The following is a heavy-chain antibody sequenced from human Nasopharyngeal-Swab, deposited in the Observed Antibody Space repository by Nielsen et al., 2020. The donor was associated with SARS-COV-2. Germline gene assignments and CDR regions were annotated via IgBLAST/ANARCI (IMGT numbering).Heavy chain of an antibody. CDR2: IRWHSGSI. J-gene: IGHJ4*02. D-gene: IGHD6-19*01. CDR3: AKDESSGWQPLCYFDY. V-gene: IGHV3-9*01. Sequence: GESLKISCAASGCTFDEYAMHWVRQAPGKGLEWVSGIRWHSGSIGYADSVKGRFTISRDNAKNSLYLQMNSLRAEDTALYYCAKDESSGWQPLCYFDYWGQGTLVTVSS. CDR1: GCTFDEYA.